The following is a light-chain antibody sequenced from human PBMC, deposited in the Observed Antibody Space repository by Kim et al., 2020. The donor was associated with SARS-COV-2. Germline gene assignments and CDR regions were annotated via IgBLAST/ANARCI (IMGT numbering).Light chain of an antibody. CDR3: QQYNSYPWT. Sequence: DIQMTQSPSTLSASVGDRVTITCRASQSISSWLAWYQQKPGKAPKLLSYKASSLESGVPSRFSGSGSGTEFTLTISSLQPDDFATYYCQQYNSYPWTFGQGTKVDIK. CDR1: QSISSW. J-gene: IGKJ1*01. CDR2: KAS. V-gene: IGKV1-5*03.